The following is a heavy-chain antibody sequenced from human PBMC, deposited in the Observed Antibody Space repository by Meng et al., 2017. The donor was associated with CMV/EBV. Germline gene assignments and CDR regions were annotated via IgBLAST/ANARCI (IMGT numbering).Heavy chain of an antibody. CDR3: ARERNWNSGVEYYFDY. Sequence: GESLKISCAASGFTFSSYEMNWVRQAPGKGLEWVSYISSSGSTIYYADSVKGRFTISRDNAKNSLYLQMNSPRAEDTAVYYCARERNWNSGVEYYFDYWGQGTLVTVSS. V-gene: IGHV3-48*03. J-gene: IGHJ4*02. CDR2: ISSSGSTI. CDR1: GFTFSSYE. D-gene: IGHD1-7*01.